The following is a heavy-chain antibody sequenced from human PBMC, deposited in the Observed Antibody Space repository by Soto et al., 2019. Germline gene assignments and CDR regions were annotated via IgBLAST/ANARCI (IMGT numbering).Heavy chain of an antibody. CDR3: ARGETQLQRDH. Sequence: SETLTSNYRVTGNSNTSDICRIRIRQPPGKGLQWIGEIYHSGSSKYNPSLKSRVIISVDKSKNQFSLKVSSVTAADTAVYYCARGETQLQRDHWGQGSLVTV. CDR2: IYHSGSS. D-gene: IGHD5-18*01. V-gene: IGHV4-4*02. J-gene: IGHJ4*02. CDR1: GNSNTSDIC.